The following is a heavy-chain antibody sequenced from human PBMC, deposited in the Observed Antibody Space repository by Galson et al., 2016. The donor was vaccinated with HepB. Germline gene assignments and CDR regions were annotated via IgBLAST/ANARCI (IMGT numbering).Heavy chain of an antibody. D-gene: IGHD2-2*01. CDR2: IKDDGNKI. CDR1: GFTFSNYW. CDR3: ARALWGQSCSSTSCVTGGLDY. V-gene: IGHV3-7*05. J-gene: IGHJ4*02. Sequence: SLRLSCAASGFTFSNYWMTWVRQAPGKGLEWVANIKDDGNKINYVDSVKGRFTISRDNPKNTMYLQMNSLRVEDTAVYYCARALWGQSCSSTSCVTGGLDYWGPGALVTVSS.